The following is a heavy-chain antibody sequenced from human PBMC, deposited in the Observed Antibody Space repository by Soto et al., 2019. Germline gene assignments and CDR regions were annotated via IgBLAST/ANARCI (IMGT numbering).Heavy chain of an antibody. D-gene: IGHD3-22*01. Sequence: PGGSLRLSCAASGFTFSSYWMHWVRQAPWKGLVWVSRINSDGSTTSYADSVKGRFTISRDNAKNTLYLQMNSLRAEDTAVYYCAKPPNYYDSSGYYDYWGQGTLVTVYS. CDR1: GFTFSSYW. CDR3: AKPPNYYDSSGYYDY. V-gene: IGHV3-74*01. J-gene: IGHJ4*02. CDR2: INSDGSTT.